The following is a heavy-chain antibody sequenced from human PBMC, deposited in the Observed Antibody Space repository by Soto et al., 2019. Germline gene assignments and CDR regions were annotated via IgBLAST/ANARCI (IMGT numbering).Heavy chain of an antibody. J-gene: IGHJ6*02. CDR3: ARDHGMFLSYYYYGMDV. CDR2: ISYDGKNK. D-gene: IGHD3-10*02. CDR1: GFTFSRFS. Sequence: QVHLVESGGGLVQTGRSLRLSCAASGFTFSRFSMHWVRQAPGKGLAWVAVISYDGKNKHFAESVKGRFSVSRDDSKNTIYLEMNNLRGDDSAVYYCARDHGMFLSYYYYGMDVWGQGTTVTVSS. V-gene: IGHV3-30*04.